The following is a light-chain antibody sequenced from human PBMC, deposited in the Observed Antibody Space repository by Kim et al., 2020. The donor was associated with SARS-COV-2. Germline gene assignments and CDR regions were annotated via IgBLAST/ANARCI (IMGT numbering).Light chain of an antibody. CDR1: QDISNS. V-gene: IGKV1-27*01. J-gene: IGKJ4*01. CDR3: QKYKSAPLT. CDR2: AAS. Sequence: DIQMTQSPSSLSASIGDRVTITCRTSQDISNSLAWYQQKPGKVPKLLIYAASTLQSGVPSRFSGSGSGTDFTLTISSLQPEDVATYYCQKYKSAPLTFGGGTKVDIK.